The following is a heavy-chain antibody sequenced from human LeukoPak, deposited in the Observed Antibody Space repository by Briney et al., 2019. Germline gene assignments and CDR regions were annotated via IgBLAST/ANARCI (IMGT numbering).Heavy chain of an antibody. CDR3: ARGGVYSSSSLSYY. J-gene: IGHJ4*02. D-gene: IGHD6-6*01. CDR2: ISSSSSYI. Sequence: GGSLRLSCAASGFTFSSYWMSWVRQAPGKGLEWVSSISSSSSYIYYADSVEGRFTISRDNAKNSLYLQMNSLRAEDTAVYYCARGGVYSSSSLSYYWGQGTLVTVSS. V-gene: IGHV3-21*01. CDR1: GFTFSSYW.